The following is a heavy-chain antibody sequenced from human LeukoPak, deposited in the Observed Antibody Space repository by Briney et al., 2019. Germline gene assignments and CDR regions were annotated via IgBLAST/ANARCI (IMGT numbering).Heavy chain of an antibody. V-gene: IGHV1-2*02. CDR2: INPNSGGT. J-gene: IGHJ6*02. CDR3: ARAAGTNFYYGMDV. CDR1: GYTFTGYY. D-gene: IGHD6-19*01. Sequence: ASVKVSCKASGYTFTGYYMHWVRQAPGQGLEWMGWINPNSGGTNYAQKFQGRVTMTTDTSTSTAYMEPRSLRSDDTAVYYCARAAGTNFYYGMDVWGQGTTVTVSS.